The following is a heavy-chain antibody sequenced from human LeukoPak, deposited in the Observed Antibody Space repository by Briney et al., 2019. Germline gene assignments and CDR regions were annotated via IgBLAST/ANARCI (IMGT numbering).Heavy chain of an antibody. CDR3: ARLMSGDSSGYDY. CDR1: GYTFTGYY. J-gene: IGHJ4*02. Sequence: ASVKVSCEASGYTFTGYYMHWVRQAPGQGLEWMGWINPNSGGTNYAQKFQGRVTMTRDTSIRTAYMELSRLRSDDTAVYYCARLMSGDSSGYDYWGPGTLVTVSS. D-gene: IGHD3-22*01. V-gene: IGHV1-2*02. CDR2: INPNSGGT.